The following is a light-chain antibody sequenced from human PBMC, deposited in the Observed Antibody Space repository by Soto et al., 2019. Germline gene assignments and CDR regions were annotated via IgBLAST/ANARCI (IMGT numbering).Light chain of an antibody. CDR3: CSYAGSSTLVV. J-gene: IGLJ2*01. V-gene: IGLV2-23*01. CDR2: EGS. CDR1: SSDVGSYNL. Sequence: QSALTQPASVSGSPGQSITISCTGTSSDVGSYNLVSWYQQHPGKAPQLMIFEGSQRPSGVSNRFSGSKSGNTASLTISGLQAEDEADYYCCSYAGSSTLVVFGGGTKLTV.